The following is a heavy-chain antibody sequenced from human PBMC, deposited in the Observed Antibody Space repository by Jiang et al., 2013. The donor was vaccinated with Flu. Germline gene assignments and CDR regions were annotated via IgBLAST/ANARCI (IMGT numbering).Heavy chain of an antibody. CDR2: IIPMFATT. CDR1: GGTFSGYV. CDR3: ARDSSSEAYPLLLYYFDL. Sequence: SGAEVKEPGSSMKVSCKASGGTFSGYVVSWVRQAPGQGLEWMGGIIPMFATTNYAQTFKGRVTITADESASTVFLELSSLRSGDTAVYYCARDSSSEAYPLLLYYFDL. J-gene: IGHJ2*01. D-gene: IGHD2-15*01. V-gene: IGHV1-69*01.